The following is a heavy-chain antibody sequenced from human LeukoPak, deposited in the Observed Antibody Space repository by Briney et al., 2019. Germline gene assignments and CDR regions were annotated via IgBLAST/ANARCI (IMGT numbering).Heavy chain of an antibody. D-gene: IGHD3-3*01. Sequence: KPSETLSLTCTVSGGSISSYYWSWIRQPAGKGLEWIGRIYTSGSTNYNPSLKSRVTMSVDTSKNQFSLKLSSVTAADTAVYYCARVTILRAYCYFDYWGQGTLVTVSS. V-gene: IGHV4-4*07. CDR2: IYTSGST. J-gene: IGHJ4*02. CDR3: ARVTILRAYCYFDY. CDR1: GGSISSYY.